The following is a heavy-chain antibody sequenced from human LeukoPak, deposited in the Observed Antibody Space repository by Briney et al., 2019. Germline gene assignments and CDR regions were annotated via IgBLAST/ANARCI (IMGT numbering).Heavy chain of an antibody. CDR2: IYHSGRT. CDR3: ARRRYYDSTGYFE. Sequence: PSETLSLTCAVSGDYISSSGYYWGWIRQSPGTGLEWVGDIYHSGRTYYNPSLKSRVAISIDTSKNQFSLRLRSMTAADTAVFYCARRRYYDSTGYFEWGRGTLVTVSS. CDR1: GDYISSSGYY. J-gene: IGHJ1*01. V-gene: IGHV4-39*01. D-gene: IGHD3-22*01.